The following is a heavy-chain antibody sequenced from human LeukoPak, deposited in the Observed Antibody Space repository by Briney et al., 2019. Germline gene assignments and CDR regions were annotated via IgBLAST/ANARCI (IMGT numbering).Heavy chain of an antibody. D-gene: IGHD1-7*01. J-gene: IGHJ4*02. CDR2: FDPEDGET. V-gene: IGHV1-24*01. CDR3: ATYRLYNWNYLIDY. CDR1: GYTLTELS. Sequence: ASVKVSCKVSGYTLTELSMHWVRQAPGKGLEWMGGFDPEDGETIYAQKFQGRVTMTEDTSTDTAYMELSSLRSEDTAVYYCATYRLYNWNYLIDYWGQGTLVTVSS.